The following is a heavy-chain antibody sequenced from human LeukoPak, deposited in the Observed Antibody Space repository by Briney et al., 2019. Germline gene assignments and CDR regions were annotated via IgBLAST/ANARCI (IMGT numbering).Heavy chain of an antibody. CDR1: GFTFSSYW. V-gene: IGHV3-74*01. Sequence: GGSLRLSCAASGFTFSSYWMHWVRHTPGRGLVWVSRIKGDGSYADSVKGRFTISRDNAKNTLYLQMNSLRAEDTAVYYCARDGYSFGHDFDYWGQGTLVTVSS. D-gene: IGHD5-18*01. CDR2: IKGDG. J-gene: IGHJ4*02. CDR3: ARDGYSFGHDFDY.